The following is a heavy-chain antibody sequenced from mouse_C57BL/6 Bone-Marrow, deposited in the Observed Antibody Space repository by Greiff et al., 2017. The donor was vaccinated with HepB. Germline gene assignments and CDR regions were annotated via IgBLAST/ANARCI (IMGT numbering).Heavy chain of an antibody. CDR2: ISSGSSTI. J-gene: IGHJ2*01. Sequence: DVMLVESGGGLVKPGGSLKLSCAASGFTFSDYGMHWVRQAPEKGLEWVAYISSGSSTIYYADTVKGRFTISRDNAKNTLFLQMTSLRSEDTAMYYCAKAYYSNYVAFDYWGQGTTLTVSS. CDR1: GFTFSDYG. D-gene: IGHD2-5*01. V-gene: IGHV5-17*01. CDR3: AKAYYSNYVAFDY.